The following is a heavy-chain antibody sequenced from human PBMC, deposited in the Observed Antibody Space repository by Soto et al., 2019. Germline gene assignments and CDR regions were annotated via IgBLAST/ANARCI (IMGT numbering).Heavy chain of an antibody. CDR3: ARQDIVVVPAARADYYYYGMDV. CDR2: ISAYNGNT. V-gene: IGHV1-18*01. Sequence: ASVKLSCTASGDTFTSYGISWVRQAPGQGLEWMGWISAYNGNTNYAQKLQGRVTMTTDTSTSTAYMELRSLRSDDTAVYYCARQDIVVVPAARADYYYYGMDVWGQGTTVTVSS. CDR1: GDTFTSYG. J-gene: IGHJ6*02. D-gene: IGHD2-2*01.